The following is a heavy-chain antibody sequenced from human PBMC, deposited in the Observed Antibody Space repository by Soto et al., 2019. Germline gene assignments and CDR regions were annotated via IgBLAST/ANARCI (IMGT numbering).Heavy chain of an antibody. Sequence: QVQLVQSGAEVKKPGSSVKVSCKASGGTFSSYAISWVRQAPGQGLEWMGGIIPIFGTANYAQKFQGRVTITADEPTRTAYRELGSLRSEDTAVYYCARAIGDPHGSLPFGVDYWGQGTLVTVSS. CDR3: ARAIGDPHGSLPFGVDY. CDR2: IIPIFGTA. J-gene: IGHJ4*02. CDR1: GGTFSSYA. V-gene: IGHV1-69*12. D-gene: IGHD3-16*01.